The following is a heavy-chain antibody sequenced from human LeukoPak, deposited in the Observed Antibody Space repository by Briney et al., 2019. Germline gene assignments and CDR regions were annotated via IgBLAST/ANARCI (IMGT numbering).Heavy chain of an antibody. CDR2: ISNDGSNK. Sequence: GGSLRLSCAASGFTFSTYAIHWVRQAPGKGLEWVAVISNDGSNKYYADSVKGRFTISRDNSKNTLYLQMNSLRAEDQAVYYCARDYYESSGYYTWNYWGQGTLVTVSS. J-gene: IGHJ4*02. V-gene: IGHV3-30*04. CDR1: GFTFSTYA. D-gene: IGHD3-22*01. CDR3: ARDYYESSGYYTWNY.